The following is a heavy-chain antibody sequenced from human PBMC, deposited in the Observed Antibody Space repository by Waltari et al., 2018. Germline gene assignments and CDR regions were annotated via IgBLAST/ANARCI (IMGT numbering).Heavy chain of an antibody. CDR2: ISSSGSTI. CDR1: GFTCSSYE. CDR3: ARTNFCSGYPGRGFYGY. Sequence: EVQLLESGGGLRQPGGSVRVPCPAYGFTCSSYEMNWVRQAPGNGLEWVSYISSSGSTIYYADSVKGRFTISIDNAKNSLYLQMNSLTSEDTAVYFCARTNFCSGYPGRGFYGYWGHGTLVTVSS. D-gene: IGHD3-3*01. V-gene: IGHV3-48*03. J-gene: IGHJ4*01.